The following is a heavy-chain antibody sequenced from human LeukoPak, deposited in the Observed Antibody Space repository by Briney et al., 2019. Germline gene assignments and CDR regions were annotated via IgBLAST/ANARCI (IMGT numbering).Heavy chain of an antibody. V-gene: IGHV1-18*01. Sequence: ASVKVSCKASGYTXSSYGINWVRQAPGQGLEWMGWSSAYNGNANYAQKSQGRVTVTRDTSTSTAYMEVRSLRSDDTAVYFCARDGVPAAVSCPGRFDPWGQGTLVTVSS. CDR2: SSAYNGNA. CDR1: GYTXSSYG. CDR3: ARDGVPAAVSCPGRFDP. D-gene: IGHD2-2*01. J-gene: IGHJ5*02.